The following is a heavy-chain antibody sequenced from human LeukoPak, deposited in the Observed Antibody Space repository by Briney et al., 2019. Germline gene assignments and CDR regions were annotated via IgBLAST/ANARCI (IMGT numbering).Heavy chain of an antibody. CDR2: ISGYSDNT. J-gene: IGHJ3*01. CDR3: ARDLGIWNHAFDL. V-gene: IGHV1-18*01. Sequence: ASVKVSCKTSGNTSSSYGVSWVRQAPGQGLEWMGWISGYSDNTKYAQKFQGRVTMTTDRTVTTAYMELRSLRYDDTAVYYCARDLGIWNHAFDLWGQGTMVTVSS. D-gene: IGHD1-1*01. CDR1: GNTSSSYG.